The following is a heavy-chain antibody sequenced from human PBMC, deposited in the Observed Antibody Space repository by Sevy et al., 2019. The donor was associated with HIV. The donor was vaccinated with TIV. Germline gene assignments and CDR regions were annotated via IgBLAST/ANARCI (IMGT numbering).Heavy chain of an antibody. V-gene: IGHV3-74*01. Sequence: GGSLRLSCAASGFTFSSYWMHWVRQAPGKGLVWVSRINSDGSSTSYADSVKGRFTISRDTAKNTLYLQMNSLRAEDTAVYYCARVFGVVITEDYWGQGTLVTVSS. CDR2: INSDGSST. J-gene: IGHJ4*02. CDR1: GFTFSSYW. D-gene: IGHD3-3*01. CDR3: ARVFGVVITEDY.